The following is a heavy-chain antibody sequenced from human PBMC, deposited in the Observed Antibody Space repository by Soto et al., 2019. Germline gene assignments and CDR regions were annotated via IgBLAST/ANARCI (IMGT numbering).Heavy chain of an antibody. D-gene: IGHD3-16*02. J-gene: IGHJ6*03. CDR2: ISSNGGST. CDR3: ARDSASDYIWGSYRLVYYMDV. CDR1: GFTFSSYA. V-gene: IGHV3-64*01. Sequence: GGSLRLSCAASGFTFSSYAMHWVRQAPGKGLEYVSAISSNGGSTYYANSVKGRFTISRDNSKNTLYLQMGSLRAEDMAVYYCARDSASDYIWGSYRLVYYMDVWGKGTTVTVSS.